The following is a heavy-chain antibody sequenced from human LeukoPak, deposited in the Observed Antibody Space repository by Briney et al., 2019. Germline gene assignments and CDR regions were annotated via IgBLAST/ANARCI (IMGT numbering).Heavy chain of an antibody. Sequence: PSETLSLTCTVSGGSISSGDYYWSWIRQPPGKGLEWIGYIYYSGSTYYNPSLKSRVTISVDTSKNQFSLKLSPVTAADTAVYYSARAGGDSCSYYLKYWGQGTLVTVSS. CDR3: ARAGGDSCSYYLKY. CDR2: IYYSGST. CDR1: GGSISSGDYY. V-gene: IGHV4-30-4*08. J-gene: IGHJ4*02. D-gene: IGHD3-22*01.